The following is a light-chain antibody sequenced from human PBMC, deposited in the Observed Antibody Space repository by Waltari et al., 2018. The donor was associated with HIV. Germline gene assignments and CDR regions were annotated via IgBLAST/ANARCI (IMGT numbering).Light chain of an antibody. V-gene: IGLV1-40*01. CDR2: GNG. Sequence: QSVLTQSPSVSGAPGQRVTISCTGSSSNIGAGYDVHWYQHLPGTAPKLPIYGNGKGPSGVRDRFSGSKSGTSASLASTGLQAEEEADYYCQSYDTGRTAVVFGGGTKLTVL. J-gene: IGLJ2*01. CDR1: SSNIGAGYD. CDR3: QSYDTGRTAVV.